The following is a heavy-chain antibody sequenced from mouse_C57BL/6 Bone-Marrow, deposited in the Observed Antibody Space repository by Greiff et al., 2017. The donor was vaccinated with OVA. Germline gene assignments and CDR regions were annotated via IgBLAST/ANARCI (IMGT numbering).Heavy chain of an antibody. CDR2: ISDGGSYT. D-gene: IGHD1-1*01. Sequence: EVQLVESGGGLVKPGGSLKLSCAASGFTFSSYAMSWVRQTPEQRLEWVATISDGGSYTYYPANVKGRFTIARDNAKTNLYLQMSHLKSEDTTMYYCASRGSSEGDCDVWGTGTTVTVSS. J-gene: IGHJ1*03. CDR1: GFTFSSYA. V-gene: IGHV5-4*01. CDR3: ASRGSSEGDCDV.